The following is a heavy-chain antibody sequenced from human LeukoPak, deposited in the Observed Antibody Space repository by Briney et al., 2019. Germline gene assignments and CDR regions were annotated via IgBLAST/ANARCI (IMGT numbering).Heavy chain of an antibody. CDR3: ARFGLGTVEDY. CDR2: ISYDGSNK. J-gene: IGHJ4*02. Sequence: GGSLRLSCAASGFTFSRYAMHWVRQAPGKGLEWVAVISYDGSNKYYADSVKGRFTISGDNAKNSLYLQMNSLRAEDTAVYYCARFGLGTVEDYWGQGALVTVSS. CDR1: GFTFSRYA. D-gene: IGHD3-16*01. V-gene: IGHV3-30-3*01.